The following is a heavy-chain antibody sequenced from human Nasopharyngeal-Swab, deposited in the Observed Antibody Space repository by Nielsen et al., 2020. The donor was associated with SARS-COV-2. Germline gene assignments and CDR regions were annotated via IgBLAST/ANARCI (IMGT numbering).Heavy chain of an antibody. V-gene: IGHV4-34*01. CDR1: GGSFSGYY. J-gene: IGHJ6*03. CDR2: IYHSGST. D-gene: IGHD6-13*01. CDR3: ARGIAAAGTRFHYYYYYYMDV. Sequence: SQTLSLTCAVSGGSFSGYYWGWIRRPPGKGLEWIWEIYHSGSTNYNPSLKSRVTISVDKSKNQFSLKLSSVTAADTAVYYCARGIAAAGTRFHYYYYYYMDVWGKGTTVTVSS.